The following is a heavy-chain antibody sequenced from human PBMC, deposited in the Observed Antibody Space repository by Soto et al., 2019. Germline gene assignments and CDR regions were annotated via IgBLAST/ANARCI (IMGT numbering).Heavy chain of an antibody. Sequence: GSLRLSCAASGFTFSILAMCWVRQAPGKGLEWVSVIDYTGGTTYYTDSVTCRFTISRDNAKKMLYLQMNSMRAEDTAVYYCAKDATRNDGWYYFDYWGQRALVTVSS. V-gene: IGHV3-23*01. CDR1: GFTFSILA. J-gene: IGHJ4*02. CDR2: IDYTGGTT. CDR3: AKDATRNDGWYYFDY. D-gene: IGHD6-19*01.